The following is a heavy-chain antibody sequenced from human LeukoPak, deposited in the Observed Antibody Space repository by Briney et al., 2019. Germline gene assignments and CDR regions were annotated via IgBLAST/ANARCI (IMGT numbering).Heavy chain of an antibody. CDR2: ISSSSSTI. V-gene: IGHV3-48*01. CDR3: ARDPPTTVTVFDY. CDR1: GFTFSSYS. Sequence: GGSLRLSCAASGFTFSSYSMNWVRQAPGKGLEWVSYISSSSSTIYYADSVKGRFTISRDNAKNSLYLQMNSLRAEDTAVYYCARDPPTTVTVFDYWGQGTLATVSS. J-gene: IGHJ4*02. D-gene: IGHD4-17*01.